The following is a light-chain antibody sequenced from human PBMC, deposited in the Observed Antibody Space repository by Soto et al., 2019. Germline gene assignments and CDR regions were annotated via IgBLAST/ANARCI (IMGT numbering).Light chain of an antibody. CDR1: NIGRKS. CDR2: DDS. J-gene: IGLJ2*01. V-gene: IGLV3-21*02. CDR3: QVWDTSTHHLV. Sequence: SYELTQPPSVSVAPGQTASITCGGNNIGRKSVHWYQQKPGQAPVLVVYDDSDRPSGIPERFSGSNSGNTATLTISRVEAGDEADSYCQVWDTSTHHLVFGGGTKVTVL.